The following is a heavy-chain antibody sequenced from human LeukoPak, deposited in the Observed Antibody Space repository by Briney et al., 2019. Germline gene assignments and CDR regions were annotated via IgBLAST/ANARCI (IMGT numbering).Heavy chain of an antibody. J-gene: IGHJ4*02. CDR2: LSYDGNYK. Sequence: PGGSLRLSCAASGFTFSSYGMHWVRQAPGKGLEWVAVLSYDGNYKYYADSVEGRFAISRDNSENTLYLQMNSLRAEDTAVCYCARYAEYAVSTPCYWGQGTLVTVSA. D-gene: IGHD2-8*01. CDR3: ARYAEYAVSTPCY. V-gene: IGHV3-30*03. CDR1: GFTFSSYG.